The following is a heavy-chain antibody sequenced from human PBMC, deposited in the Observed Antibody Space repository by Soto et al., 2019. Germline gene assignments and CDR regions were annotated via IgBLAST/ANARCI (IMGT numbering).Heavy chain of an antibody. CDR1: GGSISSSSYY. V-gene: IGHV4-39*01. J-gene: IGHJ4*02. Sequence: SETLSLTCTVSGGSISSSSYYWGWIRQPPGKGLEWIGSIYYSGSTYYNPSLKSRVTISVDTSKNQFSLKLSSVTAADTAVYYCARQVDYDDIWGSYRYKAYFDLRGQGTLVTVSS. CDR3: ARQVDYDDIWGSYRYKAYFDL. CDR2: IYYSGST. D-gene: IGHD3-16*02.